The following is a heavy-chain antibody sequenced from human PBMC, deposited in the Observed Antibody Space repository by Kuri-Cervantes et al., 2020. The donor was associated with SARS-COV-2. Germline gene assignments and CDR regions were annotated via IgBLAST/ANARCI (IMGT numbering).Heavy chain of an antibody. CDR3: ARRAAAGTILLDY. J-gene: IGHJ4*02. D-gene: IGHD6-13*01. CDR2: TYHSGST. Sequence: SQTLSLTCAVSGYSISSGYYWGWIRQPPGKGLEWIGSTYHSGSTYYNPSLKSRVTISVDTSKNQFSLKLSSVTAADTAVYYCARRAAAGTILLDYWGQGTLVTVSS. V-gene: IGHV4-38-2*01. CDR1: GYSISSGYY.